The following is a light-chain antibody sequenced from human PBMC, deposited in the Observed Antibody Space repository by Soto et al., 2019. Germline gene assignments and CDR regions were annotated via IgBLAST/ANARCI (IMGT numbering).Light chain of an antibody. J-gene: IGKJ4*01. CDR2: KAS. CDR3: QQYNSYPLT. CDR1: QTISSW. Sequence: DIQTTQSPSTLSASVEDRVTITCRASQTISSWLAWYQQKPGKAPKLLIYKASTLESGVPSNFSGSGSGTEFTLTISSLQPEDFATYYCQQYNSYPLTFGGGTKVAIK. V-gene: IGKV1-5*03.